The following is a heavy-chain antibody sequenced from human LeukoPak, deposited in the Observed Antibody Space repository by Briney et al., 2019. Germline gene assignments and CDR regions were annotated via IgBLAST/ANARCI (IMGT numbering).Heavy chain of an antibody. CDR3: ARVGFRRDGYNFNYYMDV. CDR1: GGTLSSYA. Sequence: SVKVSCKASGGTLSSYAISWVRQAPGQGLEWMGGIIPIFGTANYAQKFQGRVTITADESTSTAYMELSSLRSEDTAVYYCARVGFRRDGYNFNYYMDVWGKGTTVTVSS. J-gene: IGHJ6*03. D-gene: IGHD5-24*01. CDR2: IIPIFGTA. V-gene: IGHV1-69*13.